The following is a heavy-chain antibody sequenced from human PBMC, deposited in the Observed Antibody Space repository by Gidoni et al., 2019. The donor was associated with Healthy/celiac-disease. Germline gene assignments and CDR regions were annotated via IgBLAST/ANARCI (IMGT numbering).Heavy chain of an antibody. CDR3: ARASSHCSGGSCYSWGGDY. J-gene: IGHJ4*02. D-gene: IGHD2-15*01. Sequence: QVQLQESGPGLVKPSQTLSLTCTFSGASILSGGYYWSWIRQHPGKGLEWIGYIYYSGSTYYNPSLKSRVTISVDTSKNQFSLKLSSVTAADTAVYYCARASSHCSGGSCYSWGGDYWGQGTLVTVSS. CDR2: IYYSGST. CDR1: GASILSGGYY. V-gene: IGHV4-31*03.